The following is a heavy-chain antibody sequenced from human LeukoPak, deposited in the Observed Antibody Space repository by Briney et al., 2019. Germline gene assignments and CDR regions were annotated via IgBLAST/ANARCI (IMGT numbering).Heavy chain of an antibody. CDR3: AKNPILGVVITAFFDH. D-gene: IGHD3-3*01. Sequence: GGSLRLSCAASGFTFSSYGMHWVRQAPGKGLEWVAFIRYDGSNKYYADSVKGRFTISRDNSKNTLYLQMNSLRAEDTAVYYWAKNPILGVVITAFFDHGGPGT. J-gene: IGHJ4*02. CDR1: GFTFSSYG. CDR2: IRYDGSNK. V-gene: IGHV3-30*02.